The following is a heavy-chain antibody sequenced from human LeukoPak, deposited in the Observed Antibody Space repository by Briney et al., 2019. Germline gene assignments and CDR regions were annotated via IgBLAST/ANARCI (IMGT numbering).Heavy chain of an antibody. J-gene: IGHJ4*02. CDR2: IRYDGSNR. D-gene: IGHD2-2*01. CDR3: AKDLVVPVFDY. V-gene: IGHV3-30*02. Sequence: PGGSLRLSCAASGVTFSSDGRDWVGQDPGKGQEWVAFIRYDGSNRYYADSVKGRFTISRDNSKPTLYLQMNSLRAQDTAVYYCAKDLVVPVFDYWGQGTLVTVSS. CDR1: GVTFSSDG.